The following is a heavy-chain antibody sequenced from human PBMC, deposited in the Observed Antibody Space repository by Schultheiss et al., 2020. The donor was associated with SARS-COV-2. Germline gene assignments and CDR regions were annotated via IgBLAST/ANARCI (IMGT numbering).Heavy chain of an antibody. CDR1: GFTVSDTS. J-gene: IGHJ4*02. CDR3: ARVGYYDFWSGYSSYYFDC. CDR2: ISSSSSYI. V-gene: IGHV3-21*01. Sequence: GGSLRLSCAASGFTVSDTSMNWVRQAPGKGLEWVSSISSSSSYIYYADSVKGRFTISRDNAKNSLYLQMNSLRDEDTAIYYCARVGYYDFWSGYSSYYFDCWGQGTLVTVSS. D-gene: IGHD3-3*01.